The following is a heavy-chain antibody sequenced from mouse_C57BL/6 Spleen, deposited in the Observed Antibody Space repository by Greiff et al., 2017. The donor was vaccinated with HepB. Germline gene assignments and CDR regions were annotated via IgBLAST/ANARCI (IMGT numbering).Heavy chain of an antibody. CDR2: ISNGGGST. CDR3: ARRGDGRGYFDY. Sequence: EVKLVESGGGLVQPGGSLKLSCAASGFTFSDYYMYWVRQTPEKRLEWVAYISNGGGSTYYPDTVQGRFTISRDNAKNTLYLQMSRLKSEDTAMYYCARRGDGRGYFDYWGQGTTLTVSS. CDR1: GFTFSDYY. D-gene: IGHD1-1*02. V-gene: IGHV5-12*01. J-gene: IGHJ2*01.